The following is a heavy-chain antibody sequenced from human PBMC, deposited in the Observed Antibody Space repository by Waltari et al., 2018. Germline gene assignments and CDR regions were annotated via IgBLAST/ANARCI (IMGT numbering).Heavy chain of an antibody. Sequence: QVQLQQWGAGLLKPSETLSLTCAVYGGSFSGYYWSWIRQPPGKGLEWIGAINHSGSTKNNPSLRRRVTIALDASKNQFALKLSSVGAADTAVYYGAGGRLEGGDYSYGLSYYYYYGMDVWGQGTTVTVSS. CDR2: INHSGST. J-gene: IGHJ6*02. D-gene: IGHD5-18*01. CDR3: AGGRLEGGDYSYGLSYYYYYGMDV. CDR1: GGSFSGYY. V-gene: IGHV4-34*01.